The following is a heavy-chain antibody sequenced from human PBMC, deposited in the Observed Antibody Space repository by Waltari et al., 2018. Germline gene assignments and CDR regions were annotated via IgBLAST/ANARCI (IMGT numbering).Heavy chain of an antibody. J-gene: IGHJ3*01. CDR3: ARVGTLAFDF. D-gene: IGHD3-10*01. CDR2: VYFTGHT. CDR1: GGSISTGSYY. V-gene: IGHV4-31*03. Sequence: QVRLQESGPGMVKSSQTLSLTCTVSGGSISTGSYYWTWIRHLPGRGLEWIGYVYFTGHTLYNPALASRLSITVDTSKNQFSLNLGSVRPADTAVYYCARVGTLAFDFWGQGTEVAVSS.